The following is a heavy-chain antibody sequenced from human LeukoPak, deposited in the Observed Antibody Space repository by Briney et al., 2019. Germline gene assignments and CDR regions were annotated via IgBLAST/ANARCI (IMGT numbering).Heavy chain of an antibody. J-gene: IGHJ4*02. Sequence: GGSLRLSCAASGFAFNTYLMSWVRQAPGQGLEWVSSISRSGGTTYSASSVRGRFTISRDNSKSTLYLQMTDLRPEDTAIYYCANFFGYWGQGTLVAVSS. CDR3: ANFFGY. V-gene: IGHV3-23*01. D-gene: IGHD3-10*01. CDR2: ISRSGGTT. CDR1: GFAFNTYL.